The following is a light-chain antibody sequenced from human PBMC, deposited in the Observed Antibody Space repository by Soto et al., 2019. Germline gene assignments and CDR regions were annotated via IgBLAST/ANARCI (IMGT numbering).Light chain of an antibody. CDR2: GNT. V-gene: IGLV1-40*01. J-gene: IGLJ1*01. CDR3: PSYDSSLGVFV. CDR1: RSNIGARNE. Sequence: QSVLTQPPSVSGAPGQRVTISCTGSRSNIGARNEVHWYQHLAGTAPKLLVYGNTNRPSGVPDRFSGSKSVTSASLAITGLQAEDEADYYCPSYDSSLGVFVFGTGTKVTVL.